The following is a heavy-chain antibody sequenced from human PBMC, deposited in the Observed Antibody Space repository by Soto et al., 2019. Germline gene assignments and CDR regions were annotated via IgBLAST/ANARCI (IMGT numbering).Heavy chain of an antibody. CDR3: ARSPTYYDILTGYSTGYYYYGMDV. CDR2: IYHSGST. V-gene: IGHV4-4*02. Sequence: SETLSLTCAVSGGSISSSNWWRWVRQPPGKGLEWIGEIYHSGSTNYNPSLKSRVTISVDKSKNQFSLKLSSVTAADTAVYYCARSPTYYDILTGYSTGYYYYGMDVWGQGTTVTVSS. CDR1: GGSISSSNW. D-gene: IGHD3-9*01. J-gene: IGHJ6*02.